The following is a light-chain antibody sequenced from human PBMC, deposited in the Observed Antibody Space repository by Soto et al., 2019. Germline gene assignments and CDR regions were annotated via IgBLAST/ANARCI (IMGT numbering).Light chain of an antibody. Sequence: DIVLTQSPDSLAVSLGERATINCKSSQSVLYSSNNKNYLAWYQQKPGQPPKLLIYWASTRESGVPDRFSGSGSGTDFTLTISSLQAEDVAVYYCQQYYSTSETFGQGTKVEIK. CDR3: QQYYSTSET. J-gene: IGKJ1*01. CDR2: WAS. CDR1: QSVLYSSNNKNY. V-gene: IGKV4-1*01.